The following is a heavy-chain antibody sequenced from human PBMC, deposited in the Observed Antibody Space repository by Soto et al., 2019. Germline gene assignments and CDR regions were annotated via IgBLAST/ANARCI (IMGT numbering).Heavy chain of an antibody. CDR2: ISWNSGNL. D-gene: IGHD3-10*01. Sequence: ESQLVESGGGLVQPGRSLRLSCEASGFIFKNYAMVWVRQGPGKGLEWVSSISWNSGNLDYGDSVKGRFTISRDNAKNSLYLQMNSLRTEDTAWYFCAKAPVYGSGGWFDPWGQGPLVTVSS. V-gene: IGHV3-9*01. CDR3: AKAPVYGSGGWFDP. J-gene: IGHJ5*02. CDR1: GFIFKNYA.